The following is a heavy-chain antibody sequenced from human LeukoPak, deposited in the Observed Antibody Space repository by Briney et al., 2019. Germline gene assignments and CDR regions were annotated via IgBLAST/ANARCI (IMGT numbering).Heavy chain of an antibody. D-gene: IGHD3-10*01. CDR2: ISSSSSYI. V-gene: IGHV3-21*06. J-gene: IGHJ4*02. CDR1: GFTFSSYS. CDR3: ARGHGSGSYGDFDY. Sequence: GGSLRPSCAASGFTFSSYSMNWVRQAPGKGLEWVSSISSSSSYIYYAGSVKGRFTISRDNAKNSLYLQMNSLRAEDTAVYYCARGHGSGSYGDFDYWGQGTLVTVSS.